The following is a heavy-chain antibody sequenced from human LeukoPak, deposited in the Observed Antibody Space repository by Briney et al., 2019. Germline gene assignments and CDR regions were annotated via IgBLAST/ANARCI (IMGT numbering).Heavy chain of an antibody. J-gene: IGHJ6*02. D-gene: IGHD3-22*01. V-gene: IGHV3-15*01. CDR3: TTYYYDSSGYYVHPSYYYYYGMDV. CDR2: IKSKTDGGTT. CDR1: GFTFSNAW. Sequence: PGGSLRLSCAASGFTFSNAWMSWVRQAPGKGLEWVGRIKSKTDGGTTDYAAPVKGRFTISRDDSKNTLYLQMNSLKTEDTAVYYCTTYYYDSSGYYVHPSYYYYYGMDVWGQGTTVTVSS.